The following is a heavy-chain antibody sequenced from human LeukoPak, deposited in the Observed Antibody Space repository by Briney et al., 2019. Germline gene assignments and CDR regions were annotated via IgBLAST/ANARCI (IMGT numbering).Heavy chain of an antibody. Sequence: SETLSLTCTVSGGSISSGDYYWSWIRQPPGKGLEWIGYIYYSGSTYYNPSLKSRVTISVDTSKNQFSLKLSSVTAADTAVYYCARRTPSWAFDIWGQGTMATVSS. CDR1: GGSISSGDYY. V-gene: IGHV4-30-4*08. CDR2: IYYSGST. J-gene: IGHJ3*02. CDR3: ARRTPSWAFDI.